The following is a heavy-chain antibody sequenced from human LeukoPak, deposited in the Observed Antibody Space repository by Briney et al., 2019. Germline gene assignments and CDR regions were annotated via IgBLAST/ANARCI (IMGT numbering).Heavy chain of an antibody. CDR1: GFTFSTYE. Sequence: PGGSLRLSCAASGFTFSTYEMHWVRQAPGKGLEWVSDISSSGSTMYYADSVKGRFTTSRDNAKNLLYLQMHSLRAEDTAVYYCSLLAVASPQDYWGQGPWSPSP. V-gene: IGHV3-48*03. D-gene: IGHD6-19*01. CDR2: ISSSGSTM. CDR3: SLLAVASPQDY. J-gene: IGHJ4*02.